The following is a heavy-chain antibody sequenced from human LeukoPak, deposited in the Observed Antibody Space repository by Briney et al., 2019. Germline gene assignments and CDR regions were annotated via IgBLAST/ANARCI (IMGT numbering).Heavy chain of an antibody. V-gene: IGHV4-39*07. CDR3: ARRITMVRGVIFSYFDY. CDR2: IYYSGST. D-gene: IGHD3-10*01. Sequence: SETLSLTCTVSGGSISSTSHYWGWIRQPPGKGLELIGSIYYSGSTNYNPSLKSRVTISVDTSKNQFSLKLSSVTAADTAVYYCARRITMVRGVIFSYFDYWGQGTLVTVSS. CDR1: GGSISSTSHY. J-gene: IGHJ4*02.